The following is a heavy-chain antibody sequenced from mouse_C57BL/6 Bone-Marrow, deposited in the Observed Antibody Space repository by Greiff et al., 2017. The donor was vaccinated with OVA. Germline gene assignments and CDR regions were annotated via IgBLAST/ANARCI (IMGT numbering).Heavy chain of an antibody. Sequence: EVKLVESGGGLVQPGGSLSLSCAASGFTFTDYYMSWVRQPPGKALEWLGFIRNKANGYTTEYSASVKGRFTISRDKSQSILYLQMSALRAEDSATYYCARYSGTFDYWGQGTTLTVSS. CDR3: ARYSGTFDY. CDR2: IRNKANGYTT. CDR1: GFTFTDYY. D-gene: IGHD4-1*01. J-gene: IGHJ2*01. V-gene: IGHV7-3*01.